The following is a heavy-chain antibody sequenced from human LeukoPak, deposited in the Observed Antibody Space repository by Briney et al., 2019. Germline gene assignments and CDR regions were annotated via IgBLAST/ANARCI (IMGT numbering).Heavy chain of an antibody. J-gene: IGHJ4*02. CDR1: GFTFSSYS. V-gene: IGHV3-48*01. D-gene: IGHD2-2*01. Sequence: PGGSLRLSCAASGFTFSSYSMNWVRQAPGKGLEWVSYISSSSSTIYYADSVKGRFTISRDNAKNSLYLQMNSLRAEDTAVYYCASTDVVPAANEVDYWGQGTLVTVSS. CDR2: ISSSSSTI. CDR3: ASTDVVPAANEVDY.